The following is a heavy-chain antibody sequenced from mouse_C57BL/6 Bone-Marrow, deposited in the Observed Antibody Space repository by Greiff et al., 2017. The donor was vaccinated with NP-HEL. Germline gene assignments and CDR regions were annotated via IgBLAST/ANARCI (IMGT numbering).Heavy chain of an antibody. CDR1: GYTFTSYW. CDR2: IHPNSGST. CDR3: AGWLLPYAMDY. Sequence: QVQLQQPGAELVKPGALVKLSCKASGYTFTSYWMHWVKQRPGQGLEWIGMIHPNSGSTNYNEKFKSKATLTVDKSSSTAYMQLSSLTSEDSAVYYCAGWLLPYAMDYWGQGTSVTVSS. D-gene: IGHD2-3*01. V-gene: IGHV1-64*01. J-gene: IGHJ4*01.